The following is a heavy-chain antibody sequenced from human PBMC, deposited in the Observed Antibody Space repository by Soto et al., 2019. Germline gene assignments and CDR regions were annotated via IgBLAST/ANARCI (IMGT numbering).Heavy chain of an antibody. CDR1: GGSISSSIYY. V-gene: IGHV4-39*01. J-gene: IGHJ5*02. Sequence: LSLTCTFSGGSISSSIYYWGWIRQPPGKGLEWIGSIYYSGSTYYNPSLKSRVTISVDTSKNQFSLKLSSVTAADTAVYYCASWKYHYNWFDPWGQGTLVTVSS. CDR3: ASWKYHYNWFDP. D-gene: IGHD1-7*01. CDR2: IYYSGST.